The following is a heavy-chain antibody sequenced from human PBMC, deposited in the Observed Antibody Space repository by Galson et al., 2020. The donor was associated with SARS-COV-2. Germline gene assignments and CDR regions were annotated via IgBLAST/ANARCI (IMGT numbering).Heavy chain of an antibody. V-gene: IGHV1-8*01. CDR1: GYTFTSYD. CDR3: ARSSRVWWLDHNWFDP. CDR2: MNPNSGNT. Sequence: ASVKVSCKASGYTFTSYDINWVRQATGQGLEWRGWMNPNSGNTGYAQKFQGRVTMTRNTSISTAYMELSSLRSEDTAVYYCARSSRVWWLDHNWFDPWGQGTLVTVSS. J-gene: IGHJ5*02. D-gene: IGHD2-21*01.